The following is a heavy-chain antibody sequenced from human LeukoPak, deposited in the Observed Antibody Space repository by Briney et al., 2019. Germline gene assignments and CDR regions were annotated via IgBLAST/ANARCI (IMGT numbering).Heavy chain of an antibody. J-gene: IGHJ4*02. Sequence: PSETLSLTCTVSGGSISSGSYYWTWLRQPAGKGLEWIGRLYSSGSTNYNPSLKSRVSISVDTSKNQFSLKLSSVTAADTAVYYCATEGGPDYYDRSGYYGVDYWGQGTLVTVSS. CDR2: LYSSGST. D-gene: IGHD3-22*01. CDR3: ATEGGPDYYDRSGYYGVDY. V-gene: IGHV4-61*02. CDR1: GGSISSGSYY.